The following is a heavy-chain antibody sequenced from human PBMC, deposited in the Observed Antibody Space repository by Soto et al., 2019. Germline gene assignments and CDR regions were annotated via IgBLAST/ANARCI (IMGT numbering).Heavy chain of an antibody. CDR1: GFTFSSYA. J-gene: IGHJ4*02. CDR3: ARERNDFWSGPFDY. Sequence: VGSLRLSCAASGFTFSSYAMHWVRQAPGKGLEWVAVISYDGSNKYYADSVKGRFTISRDNSKNTLYLQMNSLRAEDTAVYYCARERNDFWSGPFDYWGQGTLVTVSS. V-gene: IGHV3-30-3*01. D-gene: IGHD3-3*01. CDR2: ISYDGSNK.